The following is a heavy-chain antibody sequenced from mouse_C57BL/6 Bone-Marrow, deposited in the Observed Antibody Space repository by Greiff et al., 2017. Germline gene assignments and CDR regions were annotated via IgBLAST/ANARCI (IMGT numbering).Heavy chain of an antibody. V-gene: IGHV5-4*01. D-gene: IGHD2-4*01. J-gene: IGHJ1*03. CDR3: ARGDYLWYFDV. CDR1: GFTFSSYA. Sequence: DVQLQESGGGLVKPGGSLKLSCAASGFTFSSYAMSWVRQTPEKRLEWVATISDGGSYTYYPDNVKGRFTISRDNAKNNLYLQMSHLKSEDTAMYYCARGDYLWYFDVWGTGTTVTVSS. CDR2: ISDGGSYT.